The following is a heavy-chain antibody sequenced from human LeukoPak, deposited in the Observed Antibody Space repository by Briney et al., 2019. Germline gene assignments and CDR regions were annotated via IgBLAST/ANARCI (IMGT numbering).Heavy chain of an antibody. Sequence: SETLSLTCTVSGGSISSSSYYWGWIRQPPGKGLEWIGSIYYSGSTYYSPSLKSRVTISVDTSKNQFSLKLSSVTAADTAVYYCARQGSIAVAGMGSRYFDYWGQGTLVTVSS. J-gene: IGHJ4*02. D-gene: IGHD6-19*01. CDR3: ARQGSIAVAGMGSRYFDY. CDR1: GGSISSSSYY. CDR2: IYYSGST. V-gene: IGHV4-39*01.